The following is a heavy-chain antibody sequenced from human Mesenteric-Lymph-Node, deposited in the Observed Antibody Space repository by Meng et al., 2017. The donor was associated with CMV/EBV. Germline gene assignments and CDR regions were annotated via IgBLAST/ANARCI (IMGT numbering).Heavy chain of an antibody. CDR3: TTPRGSGFDY. J-gene: IGHJ4*02. CDR2: IKSKIDGGTS. Sequence: GGSLRLSCAASGFTFNTAWMSWVRQAPGKGLEWVGRIKSKIDGGTSDYAAPVKGRFTISRDDSKNTLYLQINSLEPEDTAVYYCTTPRGSGFDYWGQGTLVTVSS. V-gene: IGHV3-15*01. CDR1: GFTFNTAW. D-gene: IGHD3-16*01.